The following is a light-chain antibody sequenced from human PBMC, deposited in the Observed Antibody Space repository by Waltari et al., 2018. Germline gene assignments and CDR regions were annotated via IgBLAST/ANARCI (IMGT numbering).Light chain of an antibody. CDR3: MQSLQTPLT. Sequence: DIVMTQSPLSLPVTPGEPASISCRSSQSLLFSNGDNYLDWYLQKPGEPPQLLIYLGSNRASGVPDRFSGSASGTYFTQKISRVEAEDVGVYYCMQSLQTPLTFGGGTKVELK. V-gene: IGKV2-28*01. CDR2: LGS. J-gene: IGKJ4*01. CDR1: QSLLFSNGDNY.